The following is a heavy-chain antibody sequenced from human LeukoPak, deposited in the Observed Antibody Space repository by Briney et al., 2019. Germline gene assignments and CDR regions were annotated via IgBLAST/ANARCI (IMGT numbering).Heavy chain of an antibody. CDR3: AREGTLEKVYYYYMDV. CDR2: IYYSGST. V-gene: IGHV4-31*03. J-gene: IGHJ6*03. Sequence: SQTLSLTCTVSGGSISSGGYYWSWTRQHPGKGLEWIGYIYYSGSTYYNPSLKGRVTISVDTSKNQFSLKLSSVTAADTAVYYCAREGTLEKVYYYYMDVWGKGTTVTVSS. D-gene: IGHD1-1*01. CDR1: GGSISSGGYY.